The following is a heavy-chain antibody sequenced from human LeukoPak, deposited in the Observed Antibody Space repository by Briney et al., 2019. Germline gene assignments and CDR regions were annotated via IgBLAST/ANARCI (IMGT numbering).Heavy chain of an antibody. CDR3: ARDSGSGSNDY. CDR1: GYTFTSYA. D-gene: IGHD1-26*01. J-gene: IGHJ4*02. CDR2: ISAGNGNT. Sequence: ASVKVSCRASGYTFTSYAIHWVRQAPGQRLEWMGWISAGNGNTKYSQNFQGRVTFISNTSATTAFMELSSLRSEDAAVYYCARDSGSGSNDYWGQGTLVTVSS. V-gene: IGHV1-3*01.